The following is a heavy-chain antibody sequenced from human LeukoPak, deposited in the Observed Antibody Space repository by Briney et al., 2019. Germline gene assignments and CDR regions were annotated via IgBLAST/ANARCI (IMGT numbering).Heavy chain of an antibody. V-gene: IGHV4-39*07. CDR3: AREIVGVAAAGIYWFDP. J-gene: IGHJ5*02. D-gene: IGHD6-13*01. CDR1: SGSISTSNYY. CDR2: IFYSGST. Sequence: SETLSLTCTVSSGSISTSNYYWGWVRQPPGKALEWIGNIFYSGSTYYSPSLKSRVTISLDTSRNQFSLKLNSVTAADTAVYYCAREIVGVAAAGIYWFDPWGQGTLVTVSS.